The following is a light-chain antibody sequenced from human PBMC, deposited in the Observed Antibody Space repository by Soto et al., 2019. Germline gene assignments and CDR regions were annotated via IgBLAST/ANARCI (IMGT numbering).Light chain of an antibody. V-gene: IGLV1-40*01. Sequence: QSVLTQPPSVSGAPGQRVTISCTGSSSNFGAGYDVHWYQQLPGTAPKLLIYGDSNRPSGVPDRFSGSKYGTSASLAITGLQAEDEADYYCQSYDSSLSAVVFGGGTKLTVL. J-gene: IGLJ2*01. CDR2: GDS. CDR1: SSNFGAGYD. CDR3: QSYDSSLSAVV.